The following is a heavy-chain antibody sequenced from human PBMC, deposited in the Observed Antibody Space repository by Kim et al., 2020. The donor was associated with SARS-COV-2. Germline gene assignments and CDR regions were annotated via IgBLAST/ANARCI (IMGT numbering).Heavy chain of an antibody. V-gene: IGHV3-23*01. D-gene: IGHD1-26*01. J-gene: IGHJ4*02. Sequence: GSLRLSCAASGFTFSWYAMSWVRQAPGKGLEWVSAITSSGANTDHADSVKGRFIISRDNSKNTLYLQMDSLRAEDTAVYHCAKRVGHSSGHFDSWGQGTLVTVSS. CDR3: AKRVGHSSGHFDS. CDR2: ITSSGANT. CDR1: GFTFSWYA.